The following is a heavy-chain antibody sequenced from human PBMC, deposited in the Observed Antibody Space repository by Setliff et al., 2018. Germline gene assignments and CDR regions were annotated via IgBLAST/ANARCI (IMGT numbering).Heavy chain of an antibody. J-gene: IGHJ6*03. CDR2: INTNTGNP. V-gene: IGHV7-4-1*02. D-gene: IGHD6-13*01. CDR3: ARVRPPRWYYYYYYMDV. CDR1: GYTFTTYA. Sequence: ASVKVSCKASGYTFTTYALNWVRQAPGQGLEWMGWINTNTGNPTYAQCFTGRFVFSLDTSVNTAYLQISSLKAEDTAVYYCARVRPPRWYYYYYYMDVWGKGTTVTVSS.